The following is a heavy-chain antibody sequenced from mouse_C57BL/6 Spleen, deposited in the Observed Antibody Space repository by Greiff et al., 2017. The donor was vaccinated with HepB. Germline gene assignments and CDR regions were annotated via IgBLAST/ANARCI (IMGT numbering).Heavy chain of an antibody. CDR2: IYPGSGNT. Sequence: QVQLQQSGPELVKPGASVKISCKASGYSFTSYYIHWVKQRPGQGLEWIGWIYPGSGNTKYNEKFKGKATLTADTSSSTAYMQLSSLTSEDSAVYYCARFTTVVDFDVWGTGTTVTVSS. V-gene: IGHV1-66*01. CDR1: GYSFTSYY. D-gene: IGHD1-1*01. J-gene: IGHJ1*03. CDR3: ARFTTVVDFDV.